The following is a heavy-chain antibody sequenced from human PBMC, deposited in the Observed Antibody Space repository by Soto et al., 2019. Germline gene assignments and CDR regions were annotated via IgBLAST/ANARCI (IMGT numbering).Heavy chain of an antibody. CDR1: GYSFTSYW. J-gene: IGHJ4*02. D-gene: IGHD6-19*01. CDR3: ARYSSGWPYYFDY. Sequence: VASRKISCKVSGYSFTSYWIAWVRQMPGKGLEWMGIIYLSDSDTRYSPSFQGRVTISADKSISTAYLQWSSLKASDTAMYYCARYSSGWPYYFDYWGQGTLVTVSS. CDR2: IYLSDSDT. V-gene: IGHV5-51*01.